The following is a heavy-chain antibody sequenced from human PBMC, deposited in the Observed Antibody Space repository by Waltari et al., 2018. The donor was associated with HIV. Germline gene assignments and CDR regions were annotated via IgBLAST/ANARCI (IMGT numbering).Heavy chain of an antibody. J-gene: IGHJ4*02. CDR1: GLTFSSHA. D-gene: IGHD3-22*01. CDR2: ISNSGGST. Sequence: EVQLLVSGRCLLQFWGSLRLSCSASGLTFSSHAIHCFLQAPGKGLEWVSAISNSGGSTYYADSVKGRFSISRDNSKNTLYLQMNSLRDEDTAVYYCAKDLSSISMIIPRSYFDYWGQGTLVTVSS. CDR3: AKDLSSISMIIPRSYFDY. V-gene: IGHV3-23*01.